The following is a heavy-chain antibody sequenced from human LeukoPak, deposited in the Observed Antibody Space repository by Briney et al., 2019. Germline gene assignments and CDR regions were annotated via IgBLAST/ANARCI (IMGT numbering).Heavy chain of an antibody. V-gene: IGHV3-9*01. CDR1: GFTFDDYG. Sequence: PGRSLRLSCAASGFTFDDYGMHWVRQAPGKGLEWVSGISWNSDSRGYADSVKGRFTISRDNGKNTLYLQMNSLRAEDTAVYYCARAGYYDFWSGSEPRWFDYWGQGTLVTVSS. CDR2: ISWNSDSR. D-gene: IGHD3-3*01. J-gene: IGHJ4*02. CDR3: ARAGYYDFWSGSEPRWFDY.